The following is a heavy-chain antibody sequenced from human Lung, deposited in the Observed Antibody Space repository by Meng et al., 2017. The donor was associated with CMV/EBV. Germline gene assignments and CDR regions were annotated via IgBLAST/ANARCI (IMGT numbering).Heavy chain of an antibody. V-gene: IGHV1-2*02. Sequence: ASVKVSSKASRYTFTGYYIHWVRQAPGQGLEWMGWINPNSGGTNYAQKFQGRFTMTSDTSISTAEMELRRLRSDDTAVYYWARDWKYCSATCEICWFDPWGQGTXVTVSS. CDR3: ARDWKYCSATCEICWFDP. D-gene: IGHD2-15*01. CDR2: INPNSGGT. CDR1: RYTFTGYY. J-gene: IGHJ5*02.